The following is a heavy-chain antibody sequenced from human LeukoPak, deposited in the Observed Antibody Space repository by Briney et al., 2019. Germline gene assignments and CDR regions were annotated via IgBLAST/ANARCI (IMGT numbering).Heavy chain of an antibody. Sequence: GGSLRLSCAASGFTVSSNYMSWVRQAPGKGLEWVSVIYSGGSTYYADSVKGRFTISRDNSKNTLYLQMNSLRAEDTAVYYCARSSSDGYNSFRYYFDYWGQGTLVTVSS. D-gene: IGHD5-24*01. CDR1: GFTVSSNY. CDR3: ARSSSDGYNSFRYYFDY. V-gene: IGHV3-66*01. J-gene: IGHJ4*02. CDR2: IYSGGST.